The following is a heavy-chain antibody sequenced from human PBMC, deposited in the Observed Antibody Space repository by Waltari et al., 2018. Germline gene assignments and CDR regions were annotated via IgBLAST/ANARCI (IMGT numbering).Heavy chain of an antibody. J-gene: IGHJ6*02. Sequence: EVQLVESGGGLVQPGGSLRLSCAASGFTFRSYWMHWVRQAPGKGLVWSSRINGDGSITNYADSVKGRFSISRDNAKNTLYLQMNSLRAEDTAVYYCTGLEDWGQGTTVTVSS. V-gene: IGHV3-74*01. CDR1: GFTFRSYW. CDR3: TGLED. CDR2: INGDGSIT.